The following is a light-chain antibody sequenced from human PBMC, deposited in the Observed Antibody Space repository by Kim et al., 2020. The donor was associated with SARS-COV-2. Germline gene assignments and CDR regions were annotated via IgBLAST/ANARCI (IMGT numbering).Light chain of an antibody. J-gene: IGKJ1*01. Sequence: ASVGDRVSISCRGSRSVSEWLAWYQQRPGRAPKVLIYDAFSLESGVPSRFSGSGSGTEFTLTISSLQPDDFATYYCQQYDNYPWTFGQGTKVDIK. CDR3: QQYDNYPWT. CDR1: RSVSEW. V-gene: IGKV1-5*01. CDR2: DAF.